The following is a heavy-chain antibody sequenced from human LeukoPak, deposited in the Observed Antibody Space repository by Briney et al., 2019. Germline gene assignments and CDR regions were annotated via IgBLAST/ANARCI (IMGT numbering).Heavy chain of an antibody. CDR1: GFTFDDYA. CDR3: AKGKLVVVAAALFDY. CDR2: ISWNSGSI. J-gene: IGHJ4*02. V-gene: IGHV3-9*01. D-gene: IGHD2-15*01. Sequence: GRSLRLSCAASGFTFDDYAMHWVRQAPGKGLEWVSGISWNSGSIGYADSVEGRFTISRDNAKNSLYLQMNSLRAEDTALYYCAKGKLVVVAAALFDYWGQGTLVTVSS.